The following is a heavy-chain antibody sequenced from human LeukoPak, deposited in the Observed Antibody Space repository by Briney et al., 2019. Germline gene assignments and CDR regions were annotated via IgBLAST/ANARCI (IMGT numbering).Heavy chain of an antibody. J-gene: IGHJ5*02. CDR2: ISYDGSNK. CDR3: AREDGESSSELGDWFDP. D-gene: IGHD3-10*01. V-gene: IGHV3-30-3*01. Sequence: GRSLRLSCAASGFTFSSYAMHWVRQAPGKGLEWVAVISYDGSNKYYADSVKGRFTISRDNSKNTLYLQMNSLRAEDTAVYYCAREDGESSSELGDWFDPWGQGTLVTVSS. CDR1: GFTFSSYA.